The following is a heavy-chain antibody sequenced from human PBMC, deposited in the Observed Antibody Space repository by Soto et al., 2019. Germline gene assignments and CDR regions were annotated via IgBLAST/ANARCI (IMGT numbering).Heavy chain of an antibody. CDR2: IYLSGNT. Sequence: SETLSLTCTVSGGSISSTSYYWGWIRQPPGKGLEWIGSIYLSGNTYYNPSLQSRVTISVDTSKNQFSLKLSPVTAADTAVYYCARRPYVLRYFDWPPGPGSYMDVWGKGTTVTVSS. J-gene: IGHJ6*03. CDR3: ARRPYVLRYFDWPPGPGSYMDV. V-gene: IGHV4-39*01. CDR1: GGSISSTSYY. D-gene: IGHD3-9*01.